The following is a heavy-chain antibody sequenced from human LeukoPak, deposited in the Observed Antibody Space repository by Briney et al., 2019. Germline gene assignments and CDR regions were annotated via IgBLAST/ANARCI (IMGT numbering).Heavy chain of an antibody. Sequence: GGSLRLSCTASGFTFSNHAMNWVRQAPGKGLEWVSGISGSTHYADSVKGRFTISRDNSKNTLYVQMNSLRAEDTAVYYCAKYNWNDGDFDYWGQGTLVTVSS. V-gene: IGHV3-23*01. CDR3: AKYNWNDGDFDY. J-gene: IGHJ4*02. CDR1: GFTFSNHA. CDR2: ISGST. D-gene: IGHD1-20*01.